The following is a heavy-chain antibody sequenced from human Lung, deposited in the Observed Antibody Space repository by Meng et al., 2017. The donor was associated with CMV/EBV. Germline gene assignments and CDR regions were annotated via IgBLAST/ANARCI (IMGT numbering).Heavy chain of an antibody. CDR3: ARHLSNNVWSGYYVTPYFNY. Sequence: SETRSPXXTLSNTSTGAGGYCWGGIRQFPGKGLEWFASMYYGGTTHNNPSLENRVTISIDTSKNHLSLRLSSVSAGDTTIYYYARHLSNNVWSGYYVTPYFNYWGQGXLVTVSS. CDR2: MYYGGTT. D-gene: IGHD3-3*01. V-gene: IGHV4-39*01. J-gene: IGHJ4*02. CDR1: NTSTGAGGYC.